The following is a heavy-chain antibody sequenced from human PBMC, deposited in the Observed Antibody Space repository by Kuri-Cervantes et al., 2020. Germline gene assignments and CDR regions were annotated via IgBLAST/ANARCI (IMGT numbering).Heavy chain of an antibody. CDR2: IYYSGST. D-gene: IGHD3-22*01. Sequence: SETLSLTCTVSGGSVSSGSYYWSWIRQPPGKGLEWIGYIYYSGSTNYNPSLKSRVTISVDTSKNQFSLKLSSVTAADTAVYYCARDRPSGYYNYYYGMDVWGQGTTVTVSS. J-gene: IGHJ6*02. CDR3: ARDRPSGYYNYYYGMDV. V-gene: IGHV4-61*01. CDR1: GGSVSSGSYY.